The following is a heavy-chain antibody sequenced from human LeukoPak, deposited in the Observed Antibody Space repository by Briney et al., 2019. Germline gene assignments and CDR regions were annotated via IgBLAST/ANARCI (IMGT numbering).Heavy chain of an antibody. CDR1: SASISSSPYY. D-gene: IGHD4-23*01. CDR3: ARVRWFPRAFDI. J-gene: IGHJ3*02. Sequence: SETLSLTCTVSSASISSSPYYWGWIRQSPGKGLEWIGSISYSGTTYYNPSLKSRVTISVDTSKKQFSLKLSSVTAADTAVYYCARVRWFPRAFDIWGQGTMVTVSS. V-gene: IGHV4-39*07. CDR2: ISYSGTT.